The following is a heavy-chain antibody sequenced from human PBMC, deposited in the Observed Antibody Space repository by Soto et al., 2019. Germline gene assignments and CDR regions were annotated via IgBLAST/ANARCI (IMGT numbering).Heavy chain of an antibody. V-gene: IGHV4-34*01. Sequence: SETLSLTCAVYGGSFSGYYWSWIRQPPGKGLEWIGEINHSGSTNYNPSLKSRVTISVDTSKNQFSLKLSSVTAADTAVYYCARVALSILTGYSRRDPHWFDPWGQGTLVT. CDR1: GGSFSGYY. CDR2: INHSGST. D-gene: IGHD3-9*01. CDR3: ARVALSILTGYSRRDPHWFDP. J-gene: IGHJ5*02.